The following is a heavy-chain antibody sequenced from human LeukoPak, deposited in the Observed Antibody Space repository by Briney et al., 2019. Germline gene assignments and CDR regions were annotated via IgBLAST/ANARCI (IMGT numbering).Heavy chain of an antibody. J-gene: IGHJ4*02. V-gene: IGHV3-30*04. CDR2: ISYDGSNK. D-gene: IGHD2-2*01. Sequence: GGSLRLSCAASGFTFSSYAMHWVRQAPGKGLEWVAAISYDGSNKYYADSVKGRFTISRDNSKNTLYLQMNSLRAEDTAVYYCARGDNIVVVPAAPDYWGQGTLVTVSS. CDR1: GFTFSSYA. CDR3: ARGDNIVVVPAAPDY.